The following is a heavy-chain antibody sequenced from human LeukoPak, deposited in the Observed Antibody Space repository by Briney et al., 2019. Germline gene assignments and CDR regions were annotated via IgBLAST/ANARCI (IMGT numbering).Heavy chain of an antibody. CDR1: GGTFSSYA. CDR2: IIPIFGTA. Sequence: SVKVSCKASGGTFSSYAISWVRQAPGQGLEWMGRIIPIFGTANYAQKFQGRVTITTDESTSTAYMELSSLRSEDTAVYYCASNPRAALDAFDIWGQGTMVTVSS. J-gene: IGHJ3*02. CDR3: ASNPRAALDAFDI. D-gene: IGHD6-25*01. V-gene: IGHV1-69*05.